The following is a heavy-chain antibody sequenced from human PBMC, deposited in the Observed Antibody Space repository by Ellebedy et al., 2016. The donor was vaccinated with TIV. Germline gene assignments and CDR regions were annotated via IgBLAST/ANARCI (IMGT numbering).Heavy chain of an antibody. CDR2: IVVGSGNT. J-gene: IGHJ6*02. D-gene: IGHD3-22*01. CDR3: AGGDYYDSSGYYYYYYGMDV. Sequence: SVKVSCXASGFTFTSSAVQWVRQARGQRLEWIGWIVVGSGNTNYAQKFQERVTITRDMSTSTAYTELSSLRSEDTAVYYCAGGDYYDSSGYYYYYYGMDVWGQGTTVTVSS. V-gene: IGHV1-58*01. CDR1: GFTFTSSA.